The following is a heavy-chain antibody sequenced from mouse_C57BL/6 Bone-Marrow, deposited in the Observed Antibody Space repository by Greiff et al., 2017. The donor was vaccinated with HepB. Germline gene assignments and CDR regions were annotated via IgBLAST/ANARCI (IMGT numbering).Heavy chain of an antibody. D-gene: IGHD2-2*01. Sequence: VQLQQSGSELRSPGSSVKLSCKDFDSEVFPIAYMSWVRQKPGHGFEWIGGILPSIGRTIYGEKFEDKATLDADTLSNTAYLELNSLTSEDSAIYYCARLYYGYDGGYAMDYWGQGTSVTVSS. J-gene: IGHJ4*01. CDR2: ILPSIGRT. CDR3: ARLYYGYDGGYAMDY. CDR1: DSEVFPIAY. V-gene: IGHV15-2*01.